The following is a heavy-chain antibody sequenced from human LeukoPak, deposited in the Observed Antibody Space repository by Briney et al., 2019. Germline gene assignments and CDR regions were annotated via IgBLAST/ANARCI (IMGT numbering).Heavy chain of an antibody. CDR3: AKGGDYGDHIDY. CDR2: ISYDGSNK. Sequence: PGRSLRLSCAASGFTFSSYGMHWVRQAPGKGLEWVAVISYDGSNKYYADSVKGRFTISRDNSKNTLYLQMNSLRAEDTAVYYCAKGGDYGDHIDYWGQGTLVTVSS. V-gene: IGHV3-30*18. CDR1: GFTFSSYG. J-gene: IGHJ4*02. D-gene: IGHD4-17*01.